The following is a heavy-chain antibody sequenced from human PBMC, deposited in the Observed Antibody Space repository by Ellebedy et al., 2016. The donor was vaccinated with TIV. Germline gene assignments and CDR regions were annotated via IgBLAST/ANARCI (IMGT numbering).Heavy chain of an antibody. V-gene: IGHV1-18*01. CDR1: GGTFSSYA. D-gene: IGHD3-10*01. CDR2: ISAYNGNT. Sequence: ASVKVSCXASGGTFSSYAISWVRQAPGQGLEWMGWISAYNGNTNYAQKLQGRVTMTTDTSTSTAYMELRSLRSDDTAVYYCASQRFGEDLDYWGQGTLVTVSS. J-gene: IGHJ4*02. CDR3: ASQRFGEDLDY.